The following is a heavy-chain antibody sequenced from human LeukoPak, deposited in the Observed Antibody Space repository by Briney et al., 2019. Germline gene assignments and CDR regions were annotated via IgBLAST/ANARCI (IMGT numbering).Heavy chain of an antibody. CDR1: GFTFSSYA. J-gene: IGHJ4*02. Sequence: QPGGSLRLSCAASGFTFSSYAMHWVRQAPGKGLEWVAVISYDGSNKYYADSVKGRFTISRDNSKNTLYLQMNSLRAEDTAVYYCAADIPPTMVRGFNIPPFDYWGQGTLVTVSS. V-gene: IGHV3-30-3*01. D-gene: IGHD3-10*01. CDR2: ISYDGSNK. CDR3: AADIPPTMVRGFNIPPFDY.